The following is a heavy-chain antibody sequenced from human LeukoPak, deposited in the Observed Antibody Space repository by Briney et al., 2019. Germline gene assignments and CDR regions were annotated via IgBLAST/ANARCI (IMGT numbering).Heavy chain of an antibody. CDR1: GCSFTSYW. CDR2: IYPGDSEA. D-gene: IGHD6-6*01. J-gene: IGHJ6*02. Sequence: GESLKISCKCSGCSFTSYWIDWVRQMPGKGLEWVRVIYPGDSEARDSPSFQGQVTISADKSISTAYMQWSSLKASDSPQIYSLRHGLDGYSNSFPFYYGMDVWGQGTTVTVSS. V-gene: IGHV5-51*01. CDR3: LRHGLDGYSNSFPFYYGMDV.